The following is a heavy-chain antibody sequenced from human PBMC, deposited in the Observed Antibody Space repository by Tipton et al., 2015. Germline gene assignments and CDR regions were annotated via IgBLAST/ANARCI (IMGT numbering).Heavy chain of an antibody. CDR1: GYTLTSYD. CDR3: ARARGRHGGLFDS. V-gene: IGHV1-8*01. CDR2: MNPKSGNT. J-gene: IGHJ4*02. Sequence: VQLVQSGAEVREPGASVKVSCKASGYTLTSYDINWVRQATGQGLEWMGWMNPKSGNTGYAQKFQGRVTMTRDTSISTAYMELSSLTSEDTAVYYCARARGRHGGLFDSWGQGTLVTVSS. D-gene: IGHD4-23*01.